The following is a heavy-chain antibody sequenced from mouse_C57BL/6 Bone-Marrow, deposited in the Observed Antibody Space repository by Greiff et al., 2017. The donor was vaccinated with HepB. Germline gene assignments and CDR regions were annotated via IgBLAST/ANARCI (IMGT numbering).Heavy chain of an antibody. CDR2: IYPGDGDT. J-gene: IGHJ1*03. CDR1: GYAFSSSW. CDR3: ARWDGKKGYWYFDV. D-gene: IGHD2-1*01. V-gene: IGHV1-82*01. Sequence: QVQLKQSGPELVKPGASVKISCKASGYAFSSSWMNWVKQRPGKGLEWIGRIYPGDGDTNYNGKFKGKATLTADKSSSTAYMQLSSLTSEDSAVYFCARWDGKKGYWYFDVWGTGTTVTVSS.